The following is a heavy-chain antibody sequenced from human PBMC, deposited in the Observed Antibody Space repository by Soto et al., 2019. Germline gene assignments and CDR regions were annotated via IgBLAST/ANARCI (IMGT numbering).Heavy chain of an antibody. D-gene: IGHD3-3*01. Sequence: HPGGSLRLSCSASGFTFSSYAMHWVRQAPGKGLEYVSAISSNGGSTYYADSVKGRFTISRDNSKNTLYLQMSSLRAEDTAVYYCVKGDYDFWSGYSHTYYYYGMDVWGQGTTVTVSS. J-gene: IGHJ6*02. CDR1: GFTFSSYA. CDR2: ISSNGGST. V-gene: IGHV3-64D*06. CDR3: VKGDYDFWSGYSHTYYYYGMDV.